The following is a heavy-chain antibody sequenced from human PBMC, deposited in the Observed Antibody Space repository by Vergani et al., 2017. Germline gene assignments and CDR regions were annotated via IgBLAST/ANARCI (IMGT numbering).Heavy chain of an antibody. CDR2: IDWDDDK. J-gene: IGHJ3*02. V-gene: IGHV2-70*04. D-gene: IGHD6-19*01. CDR1: GFSLSTSGMR. Sequence: QVTLKESGPALVKPTQTLTLTCTFSGFSLSTSGMRVSWIRQPPVKALEWLARIDWDDDKFYSTSLKTRLTISKDTSKNQVVLTMTNMDPVDTATYYCARIHDSSGWIWGAFDIWGQGTMVTVSS. CDR3: ARIHDSSGWIWGAFDI.